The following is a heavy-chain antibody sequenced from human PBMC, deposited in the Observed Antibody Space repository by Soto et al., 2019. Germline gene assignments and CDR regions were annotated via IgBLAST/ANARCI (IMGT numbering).Heavy chain of an antibody. CDR1: GFTFSKYW. CDR2: IKQDGSEK. J-gene: IGHJ5*02. V-gene: IGHV3-7*01. D-gene: IGHD6-13*01. Sequence: GGSLRLSCAASGFTFSKYWMSWVRQAPGKGLEWVANIKQDGSEKYYVDSVKGRFTISGDNAKNSLSLQMNSLRAEDTAVYYCARVPVITAAGTAWFHPWGQGTLVTVSS. CDR3: ARVPVITAAGTAWFHP.